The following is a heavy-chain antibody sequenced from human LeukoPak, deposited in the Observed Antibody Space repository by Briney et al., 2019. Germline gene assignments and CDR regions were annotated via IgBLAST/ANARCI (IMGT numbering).Heavy chain of an antibody. Sequence: GGSLRLSSAASGFNVSGKYMSWVRQAPRKGPEGGSVIYSGGSTYYADSVKGRFTISRDNSKNTPWLQMNSLRADDAALYYCARGIQAGNWFDPWGQGTLVTVS. CDR1: GFNVSGKY. CDR2: IYSGGST. CDR3: ARGIQAGNWFDP. J-gene: IGHJ5*02. V-gene: IGHV3-53*01.